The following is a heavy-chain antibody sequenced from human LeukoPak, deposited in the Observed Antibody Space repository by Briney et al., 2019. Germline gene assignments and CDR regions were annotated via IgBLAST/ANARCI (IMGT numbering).Heavy chain of an antibody. CDR3: ARDRSSGLDAFDI. D-gene: IGHD3-22*01. Sequence: AGGSLRLSCAASGFTFSSYSMNWVRQAPGKGLEWVSSISSSSSYIYYADSVKGRFTISRDNAKNSLYLQMNSLRAEDTAVYYCARDRSSGLDAFDIWGQGTMVTVSS. V-gene: IGHV3-21*01. J-gene: IGHJ3*02. CDR1: GFTFSSYS. CDR2: ISSSSSYI.